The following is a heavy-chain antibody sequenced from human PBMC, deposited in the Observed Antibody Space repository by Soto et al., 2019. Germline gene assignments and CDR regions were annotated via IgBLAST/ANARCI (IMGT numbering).Heavy chain of an antibody. V-gene: IGHV3-53*01. Sequence: EVQLVESGGGLIQPGGSLRLSCAASGFTVSSNYMSWVRQAPGKGLEWVSVIYSGGSTYYADSVKGRFTISRDNSKNTLYRQMNSLRAEDTAVYDCAREVGPAPGYYGMDVWGQGTTVTVSS. CDR2: IYSGGST. CDR1: GFTVSSNY. CDR3: AREVGPAPGYYGMDV. D-gene: IGHD5-18*01. J-gene: IGHJ6*02.